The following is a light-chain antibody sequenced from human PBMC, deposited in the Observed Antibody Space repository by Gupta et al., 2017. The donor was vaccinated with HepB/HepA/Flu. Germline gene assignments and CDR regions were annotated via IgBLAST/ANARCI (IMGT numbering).Light chain of an antibody. Sequence: DVVLTQSPLSLPVTLGQPASISCRSSQSLVYSDGNTYLNWFHQRPGQSPRRLIYQVSNRDSGVPDRFSGSGSGTXFALRIXRGEAEDVGIYYCRQGKYWPGTFGXGTKLEIK. J-gene: IGKJ2*02. V-gene: IGKV2-30*01. CDR3: RQGKYWPGT. CDR2: QVS. CDR1: QSLVYSDGNTY.